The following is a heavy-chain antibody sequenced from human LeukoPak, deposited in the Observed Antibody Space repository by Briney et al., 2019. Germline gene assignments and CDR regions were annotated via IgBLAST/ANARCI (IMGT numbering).Heavy chain of an antibody. CDR3: ARSVIAVAGYDALDI. Sequence: GGSLRLSCAASGFLVSSKYMSWVRQAPGKGLEWVSVIYSGGSTYYADSVKGRFTISRDNAKNSLYLEMNSLRDEDTAVYYCARSVIAVAGYDALDIWGQGAVVTVSS. CDR2: IYSGGST. CDR1: GFLVSSKY. V-gene: IGHV3-66*01. J-gene: IGHJ3*02. D-gene: IGHD6-19*01.